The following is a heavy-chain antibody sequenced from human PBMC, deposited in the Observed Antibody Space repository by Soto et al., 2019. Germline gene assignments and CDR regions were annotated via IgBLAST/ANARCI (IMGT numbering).Heavy chain of an antibody. CDR3: ASGYSYGSYYYYGMDV. D-gene: IGHD5-18*01. Sequence: GGSLRLSCAASGFTFSDYYMDWVRQAPGKGLEWVSFISSSSSYIYYADSVKGRFTISRDNAKNSLYLQMNSLRAEDTAVYYCASGYSYGSYYYYGMDVWGQGTTVTVSS. J-gene: IGHJ6*02. CDR2: ISSSSSYI. CDR1: GFTFSDYY. V-gene: IGHV3-21*05.